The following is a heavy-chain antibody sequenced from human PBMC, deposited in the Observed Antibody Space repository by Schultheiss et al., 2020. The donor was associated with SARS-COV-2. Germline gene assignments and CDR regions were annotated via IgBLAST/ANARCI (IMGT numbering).Heavy chain of an antibody. CDR3: ARDLGSSSGGS. D-gene: IGHD6-6*01. J-gene: IGHJ5*02. V-gene: IGHV4-39*07. CDR2: IYYIGST. Sequence: SETLSLTCTVSGGSITSSNYYWGWIRQPPGKDLEWIGTIYYIGSTYYNPSLKSRVTISVDTTKNQFSLKLNSVTAADTAVYYCARDLGSSSGGSWGQGALVTVSS. CDR1: GGSITSSNYY.